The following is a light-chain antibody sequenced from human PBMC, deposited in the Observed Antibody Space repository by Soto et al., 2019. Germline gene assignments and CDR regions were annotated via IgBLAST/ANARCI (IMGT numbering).Light chain of an antibody. CDR1: QSIDSD. Sequence: EIMMTQSPANVSVFQGERATLSCRASQSIDSDLAWYQQKPGHVPRLLIYGASTRATGVPARVSGSGSGTEFTLTITSLQSDDFAVYYWQQYSHWRTIGPGTKVEIK. CDR2: GAS. J-gene: IGKJ1*01. V-gene: IGKV3-15*01. CDR3: QQYSHWRT.